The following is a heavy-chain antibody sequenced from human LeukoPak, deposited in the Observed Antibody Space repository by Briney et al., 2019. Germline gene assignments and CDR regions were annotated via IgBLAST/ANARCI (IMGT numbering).Heavy chain of an antibody. CDR1: GFTFSSYA. J-gene: IGHJ4*01. D-gene: IGHD5-18*01. Sequence: GGSLRLSCAASGFTFSSYAMSWVRQAPGKGLEWVSAISGSGGSTYYADSVKGRFTISRDNSKNTLYLQMNSLRAEDTAVYFCAKDLPYSYGYSPVGDYLGQGTLGTGS. CDR3: AKDLPYSYGYSPVGDY. V-gene: IGHV3-23*01. CDR2: ISGSGGST.